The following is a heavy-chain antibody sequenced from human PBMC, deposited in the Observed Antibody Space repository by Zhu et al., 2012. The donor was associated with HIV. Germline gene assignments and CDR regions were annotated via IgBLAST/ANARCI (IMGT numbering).Heavy chain of an antibody. J-gene: IGHJ3*01. D-gene: IGHD3-22*01. Sequence: QVQLQESGPGLVKPSQTLSLTCTVSGGSINSGEYYWSWIRQPPGKAPEWIGYIFYSGTAYYNSSLKGRASILIDTSKKEFSLKVQSVTVADSAVYYCARETCDSSGHLGRVFDLWGQGIAVTVIS. CDR1: GGSINSGEYY. CDR2: IFYSGTA. CDR3: ARETCDSSGHLGRVFDL. V-gene: IGHV4-30-4*08.